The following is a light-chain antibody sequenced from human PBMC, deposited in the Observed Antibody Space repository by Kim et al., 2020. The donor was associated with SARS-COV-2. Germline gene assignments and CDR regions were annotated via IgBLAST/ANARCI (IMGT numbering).Light chain of an antibody. CDR1: QSVSSSY. V-gene: IGKV3-20*01. CDR2: GAS. J-gene: IGKJ4*01. Sequence: SPGERATLSCRASQSVSSSYLGWFQQKPGQAPRLLIYGASSRATGIPARFSGSGSGTEFTLTISRLEPEDFAVYYCQQYGSSPLTFGGGTKVDIK. CDR3: QQYGSSPLT.